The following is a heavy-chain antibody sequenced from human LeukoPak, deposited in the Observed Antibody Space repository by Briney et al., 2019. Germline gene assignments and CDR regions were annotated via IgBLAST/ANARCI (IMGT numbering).Heavy chain of an antibody. CDR3: ARGGSYVAFDI. Sequence: GGSLRLSCAASGFTFGDHYMDWVRQAPGKGLEWVGRTRNKANSYSTEYAASVKGRFTISRDDSKNSLYLQMNSLKTEDTAVYYCARGGSYVAFDIWGQGTMVTVSS. CDR1: GFTFGDHY. CDR2: TRNKANSYST. J-gene: IGHJ3*02. V-gene: IGHV3-72*01. D-gene: IGHD1-26*01.